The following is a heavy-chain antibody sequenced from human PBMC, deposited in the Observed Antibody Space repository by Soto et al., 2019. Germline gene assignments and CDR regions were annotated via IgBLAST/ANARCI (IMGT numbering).Heavy chain of an antibody. CDR2: IFFDGTKK. D-gene: IGHD3-22*01. CDR3: AKDSYYHDSSGYYIFDF. V-gene: IGHV3-33*06. CDR1: GFTFRHYG. J-gene: IGHJ4*02. Sequence: GGSLRLSCAASGFTFRHYGLHWVRQAPGKGLEWVAVIFFDGTKKSYVDSVKGRFTISRDNSNNTLYLEMDSLRAEDTAMYYCAKDSYYHDSSGYYIFDFWGQGTLVTVSS.